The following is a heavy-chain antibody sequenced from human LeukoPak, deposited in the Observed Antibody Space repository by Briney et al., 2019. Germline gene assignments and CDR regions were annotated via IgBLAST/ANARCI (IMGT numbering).Heavy chain of an antibody. CDR3: ARGSDVLRYFDWLYYFDY. D-gene: IGHD3-9*01. CDR2: ISYDGSNK. J-gene: IGHJ4*02. CDR1: GFTFSSYG. Sequence: PGGSLRLSCAASGFTFSSYGMHWVRQAPGKGLEWVAVISYDGSNKYYADSVKGRFTISRDNSKNTLYLQMNSLRAEDTAVYYCARGSDVLRYFDWLYYFDYWGQGTLVTVSS. V-gene: IGHV3-30*03.